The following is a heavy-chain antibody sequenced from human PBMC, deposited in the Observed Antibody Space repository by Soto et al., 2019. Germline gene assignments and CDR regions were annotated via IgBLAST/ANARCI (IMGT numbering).Heavy chain of an antibody. CDR2: INHNGVSR. CDR1: GFTFGSYA. Sequence: GGSLRLSCSASGFTFGSYAFHWVRQAPGKGLEYVSAINHNGVSRYYADSVKGRFTISRDNTKNTLYLQMNSLRAEDTAVYYCARAPSPMTIDPWGQGTLVTVSS. J-gene: IGHJ5*02. CDR3: ARAPSPMTIDP. D-gene: IGHD4-17*01. V-gene: IGHV3-64*04.